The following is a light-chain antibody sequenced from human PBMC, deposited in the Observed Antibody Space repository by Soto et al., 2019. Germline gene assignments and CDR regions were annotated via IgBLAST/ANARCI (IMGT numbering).Light chain of an antibody. CDR2: DAS. J-gene: IGKJ5*01. CDR1: QSVSIY. CDR3: QQYAGSPIT. Sequence: EIVLAQSPATLSLSPGERATLSCRASQSVSIYLAWYQQKPGQAPRLLIYDASNRATGIPARFSGSGSGTDFTLTISSLEPEDFAVYYCQQYAGSPITFGQGTRLEIK. V-gene: IGKV3-11*01.